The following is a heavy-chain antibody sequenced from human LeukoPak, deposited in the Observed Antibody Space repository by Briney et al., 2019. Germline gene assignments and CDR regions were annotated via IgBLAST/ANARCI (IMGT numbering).Heavy chain of an antibody. CDR2: ISGSGGST. J-gene: IGHJ4*02. D-gene: IGHD3-10*01. Sequence: GGSLRLSCAASGFTFSGYAMSWVRQAPGKGLEWVSAISGSGGSTYYADSVKGRFTISRDNSKNTLYLQMNSLRAEDTAVYYCAKRSREGYYFDYWGQGTLVTVSS. CDR1: GFTFSGYA. V-gene: IGHV3-23*01. CDR3: AKRSREGYYFDY.